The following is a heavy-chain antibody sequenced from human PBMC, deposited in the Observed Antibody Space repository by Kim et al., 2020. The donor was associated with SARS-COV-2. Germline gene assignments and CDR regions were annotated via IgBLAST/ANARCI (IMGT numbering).Heavy chain of an antibody. V-gene: IGHV3-66*02. CDR1: GFTVSSNY. J-gene: IGHJ4*02. CDR2: IYSDGSK. Sequence: GGSLRLSCAASGFTVSSNYMSWVRQAPGKGLEWVSVIYSDGSKYYADSVEGRFTISRDTPKNTLYLQMNSLRPEDTAVYYCARGGGATAYDYWGQGTLVNVSS. D-gene: IGHD3-16*01. CDR3: ARGGGATAYDY.